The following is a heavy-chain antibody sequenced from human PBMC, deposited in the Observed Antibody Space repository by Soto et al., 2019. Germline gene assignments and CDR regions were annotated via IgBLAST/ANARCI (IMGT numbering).Heavy chain of an antibody. CDR3: ARSYCSGGTCFHDWFDP. V-gene: IGHV1-69*01. CDR1: GGTFSSYT. J-gene: IGHJ5*02. CDR2: INPILGTA. D-gene: IGHD2-15*01. Sequence: QVQLVQSGAEVKKPGSSVKVSCKASGGTFSSYTINWVRQAPGQGLEWMGQINPILGTANYAQKFQGRVTLTADESTRTAYMELSSLRSEDTAVYYCARSYCSGGTCFHDWFDPWGQGTLVTVSS.